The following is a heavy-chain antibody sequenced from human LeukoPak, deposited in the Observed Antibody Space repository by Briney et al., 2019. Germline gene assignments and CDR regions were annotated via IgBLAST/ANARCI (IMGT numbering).Heavy chain of an antibody. Sequence: ASVKVSCKASGYTFTSYAMHWVRQAPGQRLEWMGWINAGNGNTKYSQKFQGRVTMTRDTSTSTVYMELSSLRSEATAVYYCARDFGSSGYYYFDYWGQGTLVTVSS. J-gene: IGHJ4*02. V-gene: IGHV1-3*01. D-gene: IGHD3-22*01. CDR3: ARDFGSSGYYYFDY. CDR2: INAGNGNT. CDR1: GYTFTSYA.